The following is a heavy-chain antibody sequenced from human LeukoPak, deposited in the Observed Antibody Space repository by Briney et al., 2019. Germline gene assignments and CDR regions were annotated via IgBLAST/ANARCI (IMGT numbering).Heavy chain of an antibody. D-gene: IGHD2-2*02. J-gene: IGHJ4*02. CDR1: GGSFSGYY. V-gene: IGHV4-34*01. CDR2: INHSGST. CDR3: ARGETSRCSSTSCYRGFDY. Sequence: SETLSLTCAVYGGSFSGYYWSWIRQPPGKGLEWTGEINHSGSTHYNPSLKSRVTISVDTSKNQFSLKLSSVTAADTAVYYCARGETSRCSSTSCYRGFDYWGQGTLVTVSS.